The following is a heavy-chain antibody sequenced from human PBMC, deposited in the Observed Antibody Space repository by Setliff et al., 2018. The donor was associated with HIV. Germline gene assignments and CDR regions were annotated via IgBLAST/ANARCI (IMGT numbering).Heavy chain of an antibody. V-gene: IGHV4-4*08. CDR3: ARGEACGGGCHYAFEL. Sequence: PSETLSLTCTVSGGSISSYYWSWIRQPPGKGLEWIGYIYHSGNTYYMPSLQSRVTISVDMSKNQFSLKLNSVTAADTAVYYCARGEACGGGCHYAFELWGRGTMVTVSS. CDR2: IYHSGNT. J-gene: IGHJ3*01. CDR1: GGSISSYY. D-gene: IGHD2-21*02.